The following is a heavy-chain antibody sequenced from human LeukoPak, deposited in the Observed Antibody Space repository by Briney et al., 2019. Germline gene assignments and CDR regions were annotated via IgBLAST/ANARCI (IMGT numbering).Heavy chain of an antibody. V-gene: IGHV3-48*04. CDR1: GFTFTGHN. CDR2: VSISSGTI. Sequence: GGSLRLSCAASGFTFTGHNVNWVRQAPGKGLEWVSFVSISSGTIYYADSVKGRFSISRDNAKNTLYLQMNSLRAEDTAVYYCARELPFDYWGQGTLVTVSS. CDR3: ARELPFDY. D-gene: IGHD2-15*01. J-gene: IGHJ4*02.